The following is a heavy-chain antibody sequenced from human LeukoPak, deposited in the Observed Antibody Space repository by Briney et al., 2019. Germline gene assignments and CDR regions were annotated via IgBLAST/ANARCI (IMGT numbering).Heavy chain of an antibody. D-gene: IGHD5-12*01. CDR3: ARDLERGYDYYFDY. J-gene: IGHJ4*02. Sequence: ASVKVSCKASGYTFTDYYIHWVRQALGQGLEWMGRINPNSGGTNYAQIFQGRVTMTRDTSITTAYMELRILKSDDTAVYYCARDLERGYDYYFDYWGQGTLVTVSS. CDR1: GYTFTDYY. CDR2: INPNSGGT. V-gene: IGHV1-2*06.